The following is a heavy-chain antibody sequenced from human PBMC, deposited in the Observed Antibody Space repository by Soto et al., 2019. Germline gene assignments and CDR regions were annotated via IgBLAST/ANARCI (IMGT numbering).Heavy chain of an antibody. CDR2: ISSSSSYI. CDR3: ARDEYYYDSSGYYRNDY. J-gene: IGHJ4*02. CDR1: GFTFSSYS. V-gene: IGHV3-21*01. Sequence: PGGSLRLSCAASGFTFSSYSMNWVRQAPGKGLEWVSSISSSSSYIYYADSVKGRFTISRDNAKNSLYLQMNSLRAEDTAVYYCARDEYYYDSSGYYRNDYWGQRTPVTVSS. D-gene: IGHD3-22*01.